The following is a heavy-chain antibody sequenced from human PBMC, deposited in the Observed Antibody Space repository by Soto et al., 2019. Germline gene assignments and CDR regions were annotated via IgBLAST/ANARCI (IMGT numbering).Heavy chain of an antibody. CDR2: INPNSGDT. J-gene: IGHJ6*02. Sequence: ASVKVSCKASGYNFTGYYLNWVRQAPGQGHEWMGWINPNSGDTNYAQKCQGRVTMTRDTSISTAYMELTGLTSNDTAVYLCARDRVTIFGVVVTSNYVDYDVGVWGQGTAVTVSS. D-gene: IGHD3-3*01. CDR1: GYNFTGYY. V-gene: IGHV1-2*02. CDR3: ARDRVTIFGVVVTSNYVDYDVGV.